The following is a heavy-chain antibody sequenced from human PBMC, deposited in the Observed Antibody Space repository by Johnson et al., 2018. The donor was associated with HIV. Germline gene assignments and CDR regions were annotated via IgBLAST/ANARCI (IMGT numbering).Heavy chain of an antibody. CDR1: GFTFSTYA. CDR3: ASGVTPRAPLRI. J-gene: IGHJ3*02. CDR2: ISYDGNNK. Sequence: QVQLVESGGGLVQPGGSLRLSCAASGFTFSTYAMHWVRQAPGKGLEWVAVISYDGNNKYNADSVKGRVTISRDNPRHTLYLQRNSLRAEDTAVYYCASGVTPRAPLRIWGQGTMVTVSS. D-gene: IGHD2-21*02. V-gene: IGHV3-30-3*01.